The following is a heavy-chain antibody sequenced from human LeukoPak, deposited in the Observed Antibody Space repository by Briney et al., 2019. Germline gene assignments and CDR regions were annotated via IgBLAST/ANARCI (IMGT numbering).Heavy chain of an antibody. CDR1: GYSISSGYY. CDR3: ARDKDDYVWGTYRW. J-gene: IGHJ4*02. D-gene: IGHD3-16*02. V-gene: IGHV4-38-2*01. CDR2: IYHTGST. Sequence: SSETLSLTCAVSGYSISSGYYWGWVRQAPGKGLEWIGSIYHTGSTDYNPSLKSRLTISVGMSKNQFSLNLRSVTAADTAVYYCARDKDDYVWGTYRWWGQGMLVTVSS.